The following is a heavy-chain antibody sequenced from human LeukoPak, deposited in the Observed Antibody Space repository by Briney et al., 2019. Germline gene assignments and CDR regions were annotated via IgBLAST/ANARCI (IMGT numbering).Heavy chain of an antibody. CDR3: ARLYCSSTSCYLDY. J-gene: IGHJ4*02. V-gene: IGHV1-69*04. Sequence: SVKVPCKASGGTFSSYAISWVRQAPGQGLEWMGRIIPILGIANYAQKFQGRVTITADKSTSTAYMELSSLRSEDTAVYYCARLYCSSTSCYLDYWGQGTLVTVSS. D-gene: IGHD2-2*01. CDR2: IIPILGIA. CDR1: GGTFSSYA.